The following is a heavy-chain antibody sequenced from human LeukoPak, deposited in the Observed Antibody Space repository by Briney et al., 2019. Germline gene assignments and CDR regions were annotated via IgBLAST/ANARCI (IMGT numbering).Heavy chain of an antibody. D-gene: IGHD4-17*01. CDR3: ARRDDYGDYNWFDP. V-gene: IGHV4-59*08. Sequence: KTSETLSLTCTVSGGSITSYYWSWIRQPPGKGLEWIGYIYYSGSTNYNPSLKSRVTISVDTSKNQFSRKLSSVTAADTAVYYCARRDDYGDYNWFDPWGQGTLVTVSS. CDR1: GGSITSYY. CDR2: IYYSGST. J-gene: IGHJ5*02.